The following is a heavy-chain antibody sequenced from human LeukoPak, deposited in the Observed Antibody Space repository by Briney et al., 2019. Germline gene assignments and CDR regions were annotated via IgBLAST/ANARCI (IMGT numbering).Heavy chain of an antibody. D-gene: IGHD5-12*01. CDR3: ARAPSGYDPSTFDY. CDR1: GYTFTGYY. CDR2: INPNSGGT. V-gene: IGHV1-2*02. J-gene: IGHJ4*02. Sequence: ASVKVSCKASGYTFTGYYMHWVRQATGQGLEWMGWINPNSGGTNYAQKFQGRVTMTRDTSISTAYMELSRLRSDDTAVYYCARAPSGYDPSTFDYWGQGTLVTVSS.